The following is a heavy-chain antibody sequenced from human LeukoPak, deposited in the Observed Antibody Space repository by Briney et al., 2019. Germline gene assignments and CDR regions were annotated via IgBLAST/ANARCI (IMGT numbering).Heavy chain of an antibody. CDR2: IKDDGRQK. V-gene: IGHV3-7*01. CDR1: GFNFNKYW. Sequence: GGSPRLSCAASGFNFNKYWMTWVRQAPGKGLEWVANIKDDGRQKNYVDSVKGRFTISRDNAKNSAYLQMDNLRDEDTAVYYCARERSGIYDYWGQGSLVTVSS. J-gene: IGHJ4*02. CDR3: ARERSGIYDY. D-gene: IGHD1-26*01.